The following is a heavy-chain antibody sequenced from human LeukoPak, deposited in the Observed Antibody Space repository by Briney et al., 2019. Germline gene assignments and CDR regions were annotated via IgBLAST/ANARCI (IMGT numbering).Heavy chain of an antibody. CDR1: GFSFTDYP. V-gene: IGHV3-53*04. CDR3: ASGTDDAFDI. Sequence: GGSLRLSCATSGFSFTDYPMNWVRQAPGKGLEWVSVIYSGGSTYYADSVKGRFTISRHNSENTLSLQMNSLRAEDTAVYYCASGTDDAFDIWGQGTMVTVSS. J-gene: IGHJ3*02. CDR2: IYSGGST. D-gene: IGHD1-1*01.